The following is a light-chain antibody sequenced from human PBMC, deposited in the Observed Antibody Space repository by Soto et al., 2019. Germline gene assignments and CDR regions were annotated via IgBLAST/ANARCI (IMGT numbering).Light chain of an antibody. CDR2: DVN. V-gene: IGLV2-8*01. J-gene: IGLJ2*01. CDR3: CSYAGSNNFVL. CDR1: SSDVGGYRY. Sequence: QSALTQPPSASGSPGQSVTISCTGTSSDVGGYRYVSWYQQHPGKAPKLMIYDVNKRPSGVPDRFSGSKSGNTASLTVSGLLAEDEAEYYCCSYAGSNNFVLFGGGTKLTVL.